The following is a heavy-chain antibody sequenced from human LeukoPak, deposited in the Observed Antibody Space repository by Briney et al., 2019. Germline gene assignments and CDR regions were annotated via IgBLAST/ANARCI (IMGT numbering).Heavy chain of an antibody. V-gene: IGHV1-18*01. CDR2: ISAYNGNT. J-gene: IGHJ5*02. CDR3: ARDNSVGDNAWWFDP. D-gene: IGHD1-26*01. Sequence: ASVKVSCKASGYTFTSYGISWVRQAPGQGLEWMGWISAYNGNTNYAQKLQGRVTMTRDMSTSTDYMELSSLRSEDTAIYYCARDNSVGDNAWWFDPWGQGTLVTVSS. CDR1: GYTFTSYG.